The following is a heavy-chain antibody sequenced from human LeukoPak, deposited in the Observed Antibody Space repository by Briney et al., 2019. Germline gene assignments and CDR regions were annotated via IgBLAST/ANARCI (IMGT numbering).Heavy chain of an antibody. D-gene: IGHD3-10*01. V-gene: IGHV5-51*01. Sequence: GESLKISCKGSGYSLTTYWIAWLRQMPGKGLEWMGIIYPGDSDTRYSPSFQGQVTISADKSISTAYLQWSSLKASDTAMYYCARRVVRGVNYWFDPWGQGTLVTVSS. CDR1: GYSLTTYW. J-gene: IGHJ5*02. CDR2: IYPGDSDT. CDR3: ARRVVRGVNYWFDP.